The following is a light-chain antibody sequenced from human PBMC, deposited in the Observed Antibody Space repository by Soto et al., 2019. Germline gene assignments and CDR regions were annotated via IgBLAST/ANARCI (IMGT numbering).Light chain of an antibody. V-gene: IGKV1-12*01. CDR2: DVS. CDR1: QAVNSW. CDR3: QQLYRYPIT. J-gene: IGKJ5*01. Sequence: DNQLTQSPSSISASVGDRVTITCRASQAVNSWLAWFQQKPGMAPKLVIYDVSSLQSGVPSRFSGSGSGTEFTLTISSLQPEDFATYYCQQLYRYPITFGQGTRLEIK.